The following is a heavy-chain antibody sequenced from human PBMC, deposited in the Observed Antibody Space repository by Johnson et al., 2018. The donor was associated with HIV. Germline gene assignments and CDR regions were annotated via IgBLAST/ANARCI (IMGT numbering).Heavy chain of an antibody. J-gene: IGHJ3*02. CDR2: ISYDGSNK. CDR1: GFTFSDYY. CDR3: AREGQEFNDAFDI. D-gene: IGHD3-10*01. V-gene: IGHV3-30*03. Sequence: VQLVESGGGLVKPGGSLRLSCAASGFTFSDYYMSWIRQAPGKGLEWVAVISYDGSNKYYADSVKGRFTISRDNSKNTLYLQMNSLRAEDTAVYYCAREGQEFNDAFDIWGQGTMVTVSS.